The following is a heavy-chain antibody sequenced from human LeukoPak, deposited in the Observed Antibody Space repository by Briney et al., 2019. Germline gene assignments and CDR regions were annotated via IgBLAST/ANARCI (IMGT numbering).Heavy chain of an antibody. CDR3: AKAATPGFVDY. CDR2: ISSSGSTI. J-gene: IGHJ4*02. D-gene: IGHD2-2*01. V-gene: IGHV3-48*03. Sequence: GGSLRLSCAASGFTFSSYEMNWVRQAPGKGLEWVSYISSSGSTIYYADSVKGRFTISRDNAKNSPYLQMNSLRAEDTAVYYCAKAATPGFVDYWGQGTLVTVSS. CDR1: GFTFSSYE.